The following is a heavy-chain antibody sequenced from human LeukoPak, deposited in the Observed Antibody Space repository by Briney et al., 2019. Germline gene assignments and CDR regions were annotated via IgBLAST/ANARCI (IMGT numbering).Heavy chain of an antibody. Sequence: SETLSLTCTVSGGSISRYYWSWIRQPPGKGLEWIGYIYSSGSTNYNPSLKSRITISVDTSKNQFSLKLSSVTAADTAVYYCARFAYCGGHCWYYFDYWGQGSLVTVSS. CDR3: ARFAYCGGHCWYYFDY. V-gene: IGHV4-59*01. D-gene: IGHD2-21*02. J-gene: IGHJ4*02. CDR1: GGSISRYY. CDR2: IYSSGST.